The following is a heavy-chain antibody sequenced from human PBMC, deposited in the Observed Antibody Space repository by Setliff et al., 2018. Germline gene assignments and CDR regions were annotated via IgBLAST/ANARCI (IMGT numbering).Heavy chain of an antibody. J-gene: IGHJ5*02. CDR1: GGSISSYY. V-gene: IGHV4-59*01. CDR3: ARWVPENWFDP. CDR2: IYYSGST. Sequence: SETLSLTCTVSGGSISSYYWSWIRQPPGKGLEWIGYIYYSGSTNYNPSLKSRVTISVDTSKNQFSLKLSPVTAADTAVYYCARWVPENWFDPWGQGTLVTVSS.